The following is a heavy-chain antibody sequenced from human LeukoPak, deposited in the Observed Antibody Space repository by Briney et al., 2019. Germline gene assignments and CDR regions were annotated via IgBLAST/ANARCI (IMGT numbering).Heavy chain of an antibody. CDR2: VNHSGST. J-gene: IGHJ3*02. D-gene: IGHD6-13*01. CDR1: GGSFSGYY. V-gene: IGHV4-34*01. CDR3: ARAGAAAIGI. Sequence: SETLSLTCAVYGGSFSGYYWSWIRQPPGKGLEWIGEVNHSGSTNYNPSLKSRVTISVDTSKNQFSLELSSVTAADTAVYYCARAGAAAIGIWGQGTMVTVSS.